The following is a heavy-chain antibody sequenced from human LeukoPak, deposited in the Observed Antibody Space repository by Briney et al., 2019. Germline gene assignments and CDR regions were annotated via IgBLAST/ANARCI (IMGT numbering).Heavy chain of an antibody. J-gene: IGHJ6*03. Sequence: ASVKVSCKVSGYTFTGFYIHWVRQAPGQGLEWMGWISTNTGNPTYAQGFTGRFVFSLDTSVSTAYLQISSLKAEDTAVYYCARKSVAATPRDIVYQYSYMDVWGKGTTVTVSS. CDR3: ARKSVAATPRDIVYQYSYMDV. CDR2: ISTNTGNP. V-gene: IGHV7-4-1*02. D-gene: IGHD2-15*01. CDR1: GYTFTGFY.